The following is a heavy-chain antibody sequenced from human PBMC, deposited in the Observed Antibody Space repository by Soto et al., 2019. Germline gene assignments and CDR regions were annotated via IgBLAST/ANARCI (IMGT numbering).Heavy chain of an antibody. CDR1: GFTFSSYG. V-gene: IGHV3-33*01. CDR2: IWYDGSNK. CDR3: ARAAHVDYSNYGIDFDY. Sequence: GGSLRLSCAASGFTFSSYGMHWVRQAPGKGLEWVAVIWYDGSNKYYADSVKGRFTISRDNSKNTLYLQMNSLRAEDTAVYYCARAAHVDYSNYGIDFDYWGQGTLVTVSS. D-gene: IGHD4-4*01. J-gene: IGHJ4*02.